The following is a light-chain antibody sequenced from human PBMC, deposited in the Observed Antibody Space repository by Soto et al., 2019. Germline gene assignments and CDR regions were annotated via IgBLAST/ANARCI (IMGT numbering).Light chain of an antibody. Sequence: DIQMTQSPSTLSASVGDSVNITCRASPSISTWLAWYQQKQGXAPNLLIYDASSWASGVPSRFSGSGXXPEFTLTISSLQPEDFATYYCHTLNSCPPTFGPGTKVDIK. CDR3: HTLNSCPPT. J-gene: IGKJ3*01. CDR2: DAS. V-gene: IGKV1-5*01. CDR1: PSISTW.